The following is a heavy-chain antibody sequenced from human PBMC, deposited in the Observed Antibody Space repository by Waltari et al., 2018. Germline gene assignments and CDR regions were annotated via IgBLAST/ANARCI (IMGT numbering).Heavy chain of an antibody. CDR1: GFTFSSYS. CDR2: ISSSSIYI. Sequence: EVQLVESGGGLVKPGGSLRLSCAASGFTFSSYSLHWVRQAPGKGLEWVSSISSSSIYIYYADSVKGRFTISRDNAKNSLYLQMNSLRAEDTAVYYCARDLDYYDSSKHDYWGQGTRVTVSS. J-gene: IGHJ4*02. V-gene: IGHV3-21*01. D-gene: IGHD3-22*01. CDR3: ARDLDYYDSSKHDY.